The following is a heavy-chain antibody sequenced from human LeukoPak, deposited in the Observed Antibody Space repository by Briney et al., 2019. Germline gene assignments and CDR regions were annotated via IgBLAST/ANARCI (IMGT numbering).Heavy chain of an antibody. CDR3: ARVLWFGEYYFDN. CDR1: GGSISSSRYY. V-gene: IGHV4-39*01. Sequence: PSETLSLTCTVSGGSISSSRYYWGWIRQPPGKGLEWIGTIYYSGSTYYNPSLKSRVTISVDTSKNQFPLKLSSVAAADTAVYYCARVLWFGEYYFDNWGQGTLVTVSS. CDR2: IYYSGST. D-gene: IGHD3-10*01. J-gene: IGHJ4*02.